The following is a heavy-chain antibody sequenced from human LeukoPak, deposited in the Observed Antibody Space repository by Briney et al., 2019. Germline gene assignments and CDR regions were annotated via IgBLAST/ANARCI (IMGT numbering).Heavy chain of an antibody. Sequence: GASVKVSCKASGYTFTSYDINWVRQATGQGLEWMGWMNPNSGNTGYAQKFQGRVTITRNTSISTAYMELSSLRSEDTAVYYCARGPGRGYGSGSYGVDYWGQGTLVTVSS. V-gene: IGHV1-8*03. CDR3: ARGPGRGYGSGSYGVDY. D-gene: IGHD3-10*01. CDR2: MNPNSGNT. J-gene: IGHJ4*02. CDR1: GYTFTSYD.